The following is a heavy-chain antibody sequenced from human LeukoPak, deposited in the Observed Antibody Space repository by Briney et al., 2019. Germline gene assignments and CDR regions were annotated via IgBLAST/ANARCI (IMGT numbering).Heavy chain of an antibody. Sequence: SETLSLTCTVSGGSISSYYWSWIRQPPGKGLEWIGYIYYSGSTNYNPSLKSRVTISVDTSKNQFSLKLSSVTAADTAVYYCARGAYCGSGSYIYWGQGTLVTVSS. CDR2: IYYSGST. J-gene: IGHJ4*02. V-gene: IGHV4-59*01. CDR1: GGSISSYY. CDR3: ARGAYCGSGSYIY. D-gene: IGHD3-10*01.